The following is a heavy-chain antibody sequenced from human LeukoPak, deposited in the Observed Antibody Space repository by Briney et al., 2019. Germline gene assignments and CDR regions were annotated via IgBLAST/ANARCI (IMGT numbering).Heavy chain of an antibody. CDR3: AREDPYYDYVWGSYRYGYYFDY. CDR2: LYTSGST. J-gene: IGHJ4*02. CDR1: GGSISSYY. D-gene: IGHD3-16*02. V-gene: IGHV4-4*07. Sequence: SETLSLTCTVSGGSISSYYWSWIRQPAGRGLEWIGRLYTSGSTNYNPSLKSRVTMSLDTSKNQFSLKLSSVTAADTAVYYCAREDPYYDYVWGSYRYGYYFDYWGQGTLVTVPS.